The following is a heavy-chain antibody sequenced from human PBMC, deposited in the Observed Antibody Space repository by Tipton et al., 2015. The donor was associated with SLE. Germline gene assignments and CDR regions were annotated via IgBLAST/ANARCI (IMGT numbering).Heavy chain of an antibody. J-gene: IGHJ6*02. Sequence: AGLVKPSETLSLTCVVYGGSFSGYYWSWIRQPPGKGLEWIGEINHSGSTNYNPSLKSRVTISVDTSKNQFSLKLNSVTAADTAVYYCARSCYDFWSGWGDYYYGMDVWGQGTTVTVSS. D-gene: IGHD3-3*01. CDR1: GGSFSGYY. V-gene: IGHV4-34*01. CDR3: ARSCYDFWSGWGDYYYGMDV. CDR2: INHSGST.